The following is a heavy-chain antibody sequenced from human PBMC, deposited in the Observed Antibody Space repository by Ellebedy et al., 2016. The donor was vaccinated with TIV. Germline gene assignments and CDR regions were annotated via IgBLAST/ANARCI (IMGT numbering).Heavy chain of an antibody. D-gene: IGHD1-1*01. CDR1: GFTFSSYW. Sequence: GGSLRLSCAASGFTFSSYWMSWVRQAPGKGLEWVANIKQDGSEKYYVDSVKGRFTISRDNANSLYLQMNSLRAEDTAVYYCAGRAYNWNDGSLFDYWGQGTLVTVSS. J-gene: IGHJ4*02. V-gene: IGHV3-7*03. CDR2: IKQDGSEK. CDR3: AGRAYNWNDGSLFDY.